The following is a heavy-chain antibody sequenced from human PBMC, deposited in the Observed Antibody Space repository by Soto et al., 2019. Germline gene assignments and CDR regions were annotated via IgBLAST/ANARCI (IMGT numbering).Heavy chain of an antibody. Sequence: GASVKVSCKASGYTFIDYYMHWVRQAPGQGFEWMGRISPKSGGTNYAQKFQGRVTMTWDTSLNTAYMELSSLISEDTAVYYCVRDGSGGWHFDSWGQGTLVTVSS. D-gene: IGHD6-19*01. V-gene: IGHV1-2*02. J-gene: IGHJ4*02. CDR2: ISPKSGGT. CDR1: GYTFIDYY. CDR3: VRDGSGGWHFDS.